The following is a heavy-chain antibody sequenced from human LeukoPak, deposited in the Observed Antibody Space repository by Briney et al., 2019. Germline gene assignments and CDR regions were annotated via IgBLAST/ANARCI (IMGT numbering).Heavy chain of an antibody. CDR3: ARVTSGWPNWFDP. CDR2: INPNSGGT. Sequence: ASVKVSCKASGYTFTGYYIHRVRQAPGQGLEWMGWINPNSGGTNYAQKFQGRVTMTRDTSISTAYMELSRLRSDDTAVYYCARVTSGWPNWFDPWGQGTLVTVSS. V-gene: IGHV1-2*02. J-gene: IGHJ5*02. D-gene: IGHD6-19*01. CDR1: GYTFTGYY.